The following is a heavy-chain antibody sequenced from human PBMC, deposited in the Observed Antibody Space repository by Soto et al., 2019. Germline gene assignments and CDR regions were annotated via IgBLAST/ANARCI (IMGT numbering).Heavy chain of an antibody. CDR3: ARDLRTLYGMDV. Sequence: EVQLVESGGGLIQPGGSLSLSCAASGFTVSSNYMSWVRQAPGKGLEWVSVIYSGGSTYYADSVKGRFTISRDNSKNTLYLQMNSLRAEDTAVYYCARDLRTLYGMDVWGQGTTVTVSS. V-gene: IGHV3-53*01. CDR2: IYSGGST. CDR1: GFTVSSNY. J-gene: IGHJ6*02.